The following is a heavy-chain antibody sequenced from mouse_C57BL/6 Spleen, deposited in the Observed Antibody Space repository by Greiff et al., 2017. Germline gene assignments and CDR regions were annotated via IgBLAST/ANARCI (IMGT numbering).Heavy chain of an antibody. CDR1: GFTFNTYA. J-gene: IGHJ3*01. CDR2: IRSKSINYAT. D-gene: IGHD2-3*01. CDR3: VREGLLACFAY. Sequence: EVQLVESGGGLVQPQGSLKLSCAASGFTFNTYAMHWVRQAPGKGLEWVARIRSKSINYATYYADSVKDRFTISREDSQSMLYLQMNNLKTEDTAMYYGVREGLLACFAYWGQGTLVTVSA. V-gene: IGHV10-3*01.